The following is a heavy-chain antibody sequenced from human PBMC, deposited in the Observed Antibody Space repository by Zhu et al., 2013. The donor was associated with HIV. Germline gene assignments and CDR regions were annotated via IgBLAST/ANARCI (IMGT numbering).Heavy chain of an antibody. J-gene: IGHJ5*02. CDR2: IIPIFGTA. D-gene: IGHD3-3*01. Sequence: QVQLVQSGAEVKKPGSSVKVSCKASGGTFSSYAISWVRQAPGQGLEWMGGIIPIFGTANYAQKFQGRVTITADESTSTAYMELSSLRSEDTAVYYCARASWAVLHDFWSGYKVGWFDPWGQGTLVTVSS. CDR3: ARASWAVLHDFWSGYKVGWFDP. CDR1: GGTFSSYA. V-gene: IGHV1-69*01.